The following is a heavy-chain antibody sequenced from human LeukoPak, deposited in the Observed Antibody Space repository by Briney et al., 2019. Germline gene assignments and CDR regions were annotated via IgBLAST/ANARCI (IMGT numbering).Heavy chain of an antibody. J-gene: IGHJ4*02. Sequence: PGGSLRLSCAASGFTFSSYGMHWVRQAPGKGLEWVAFIRYDATNKYYADSVKGRFTISRDNSKNTLYLQVNSLRPEDTAVYYCAKDRSYSGSGSYSGTSDYWGQGTLVIVSS. V-gene: IGHV3-30*02. D-gene: IGHD3-10*01. CDR3: AKDRSYSGSGSYSGTSDY. CDR2: IRYDATNK. CDR1: GFTFSSYG.